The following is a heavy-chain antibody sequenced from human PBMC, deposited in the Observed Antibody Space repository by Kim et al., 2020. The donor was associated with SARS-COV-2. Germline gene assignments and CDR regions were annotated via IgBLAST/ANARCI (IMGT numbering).Heavy chain of an antibody. CDR3: ARDSTGYFDA. J-gene: IGHJ4*02. CDR2: NQ. V-gene: IGHV7-4-1*02. Sequence: NQTYAQGSTGRFVLSLDTSDSTAYLQVSSLKAEDTAVYYCARDSTGYFDAWGQGTLVTVSS. D-gene: IGHD2-8*02.